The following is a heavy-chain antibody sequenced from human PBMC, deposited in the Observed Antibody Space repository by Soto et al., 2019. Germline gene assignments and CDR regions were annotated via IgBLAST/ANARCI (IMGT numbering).Heavy chain of an antibody. CDR2: ISDSGGTT. J-gene: IGHJ4*02. Sequence: EVRLLESGGALVQPGGSLRLSCAASGFSFSSYAMSWVRQAPGKGLEWVSGISDSGGTTYYADSVKGRFTISRDNSKNTLYLQMNSLRAEDTAVYYCANRWESFDYWGQGTLVTVSS. CDR3: ANRWESFDY. D-gene: IGHD1-26*01. CDR1: GFSFSSYA. V-gene: IGHV3-23*01.